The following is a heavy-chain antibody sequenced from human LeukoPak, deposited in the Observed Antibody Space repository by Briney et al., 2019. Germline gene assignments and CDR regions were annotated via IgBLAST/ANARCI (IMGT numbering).Heavy chain of an antibody. V-gene: IGHV3-23*01. J-gene: IGHJ4*02. Sequence: GGSQRLSCAASGFTFSSYAMSWVRQAPGKGREWVSGISGSGGSTYYADSVKGRFTISRDNSKNTLCLQMNSLRAEDTAIYYCARREMPTNSFDYWGQGTLVTVSS. CDR3: ARREMPTNSFDY. CDR1: GFTFSSYA. D-gene: IGHD5-24*01. CDR2: ISGSGGST.